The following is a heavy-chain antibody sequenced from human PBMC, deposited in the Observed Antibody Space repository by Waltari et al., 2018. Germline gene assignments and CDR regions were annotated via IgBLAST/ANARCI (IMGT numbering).Heavy chain of an antibody. D-gene: IGHD2-2*01. CDR1: GYTFTGYY. V-gene: IGHV1-2*06. CDR3: ASAFTYADY. Sequence: QVQLVQSGAEVKKPGASVKVSCKASGYTFTGYYMPWVRHAPGQGLDWMVRINPNSGGTNHAQKFQGRFTMTRDTSISTAYMELSRLRSDDTAVYYCASAFTYADYWGQGTLVTVSS. J-gene: IGHJ4*02. CDR2: INPNSGGT.